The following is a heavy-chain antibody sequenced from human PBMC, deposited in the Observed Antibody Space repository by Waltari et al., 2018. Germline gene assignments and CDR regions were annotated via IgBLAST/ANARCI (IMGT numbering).Heavy chain of an antibody. D-gene: IGHD6-6*01. CDR3: ARAARPDYYYYYMDV. CDR1: GFTFSSYS. V-gene: IGHV3-48*04. Sequence: EVQLVESGGGLVQPGGSLRLSCAASGFTFSSYSMNWVRQAPGKGLEWVSYISSSSSTLYSAYSVKGRFTISRDNAKSSLYLLMTSLRAEDTAVYYCARAARPDYYYYYMDVWGKGTTVTVSS. CDR2: ISSSSSTL. J-gene: IGHJ6*03.